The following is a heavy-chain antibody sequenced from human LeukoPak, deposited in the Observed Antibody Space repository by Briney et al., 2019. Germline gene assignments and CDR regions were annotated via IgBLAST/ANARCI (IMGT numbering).Heavy chain of an antibody. CDR3: ATGDLQLNS. CDR2: IYYSGST. D-gene: IGHD1-1*01. J-gene: IGHJ4*02. V-gene: IGHV4-31*03. CDR1: GGSISSDAYY. Sequence: TLSLTCTVSGGSISSDAYYWAWIRQHPGKGLEWIGYIYYSGSTYYNPSLKSRVIISVDTSENQSSLKLSSVTAADTAVYYCATGDLQLNSWGQGTLVTVSS.